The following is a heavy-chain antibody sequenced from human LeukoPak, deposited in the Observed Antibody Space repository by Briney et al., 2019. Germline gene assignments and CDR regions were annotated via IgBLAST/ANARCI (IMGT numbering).Heavy chain of an antibody. J-gene: IGHJ5*02. Sequence: GGPLRLSCAASGFTFSNHWMSWVRQSPGKGLEWVASIKQDGNEKYYVDSVKGRFTISRDNAKNSLYLQMNSLRAEDTAVYYCAREKPWGVVAATNNWFDPWGQGTLVTVSS. CDR1: GFTFSNHW. CDR3: AREKPWGVVAATNNWFDP. V-gene: IGHV3-7*01. D-gene: IGHD2-15*01. CDR2: IKQDGNEK.